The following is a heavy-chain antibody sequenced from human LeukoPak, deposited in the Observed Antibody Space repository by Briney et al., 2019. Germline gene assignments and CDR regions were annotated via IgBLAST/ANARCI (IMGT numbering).Heavy chain of an antibody. CDR2: INPSGGST. Sequence: GASVKVSCKASGYTFSSYGISWVRQAPGQGLEWMGIINPSGGSTSYAQKFQGRVTMTRDTSMSTVYMELSSLRSEDTAVYYCARGITMVRGVDYWGQGTLVTVSS. D-gene: IGHD3-10*01. V-gene: IGHV1-46*01. CDR3: ARGITMVRGVDY. J-gene: IGHJ4*02. CDR1: GYTFSSYG.